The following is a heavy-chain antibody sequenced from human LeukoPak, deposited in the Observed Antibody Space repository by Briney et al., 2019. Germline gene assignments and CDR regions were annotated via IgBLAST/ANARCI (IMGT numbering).Heavy chain of an antibody. CDR3: AKTANWGSSWYFDL. D-gene: IGHD7-27*01. CDR2: ITGGGDST. V-gene: IGHV3-23*01. J-gene: IGHJ2*01. CDR1: GFTFSNYA. Sequence: PGGSLRLSCAASGFTFSNYAMSWVRQAPGKGLEWVSAITGGGDSTYYADSVKGRFTISRDNSKNTLHLQMNSLRAEDTAVYYCAKTANWGSSWYFDLWGRGTLVTVSS.